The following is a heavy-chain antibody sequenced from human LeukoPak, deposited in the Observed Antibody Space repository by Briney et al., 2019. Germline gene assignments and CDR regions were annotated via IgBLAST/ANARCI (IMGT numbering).Heavy chain of an antibody. Sequence: SENLSLTCTVSGYSISSGYYWGWIRQPPGKGLEWIGSIYHSGSTYYNPSLKSRVTISVDTSKNQFSLKLSSVTAADTAVYYCARLGILLRFLERLPWGQGTLVTVSS. CDR1: GYSISSGYY. D-gene: IGHD3-3*01. V-gene: IGHV4-38-2*02. CDR2: IYHSGST. CDR3: ARLGILLRFLERLP. J-gene: IGHJ5*02.